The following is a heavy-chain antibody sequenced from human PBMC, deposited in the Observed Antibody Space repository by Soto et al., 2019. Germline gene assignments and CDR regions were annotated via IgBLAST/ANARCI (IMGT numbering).Heavy chain of an antibody. CDR3: AFTYYYGSGSRTPDFYYFDY. J-gene: IGHJ4*02. CDR1: GFTFSSYE. D-gene: IGHD3-10*01. V-gene: IGHV3-48*03. CDR2: ISSSGSTI. Sequence: GGSLRLSCAASGFTFSSYEMNWVRQAPGKGLEWVSYISSSGSTIYYADSVKGRFTISRDNAKNSLYLQMNSLRAEDTAVYYCAFTYYYGSGSRTPDFYYFDYWGQGTLVTVSS.